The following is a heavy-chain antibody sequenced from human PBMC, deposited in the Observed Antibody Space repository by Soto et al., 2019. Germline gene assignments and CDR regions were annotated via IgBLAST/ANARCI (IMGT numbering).Heavy chain of an antibody. CDR3: ASPRQGNYDFLSGYYALDY. CDR2: FYYTGGT. D-gene: IGHD3-3*01. CDR1: GASISSSRSY. J-gene: IGHJ4*02. Sequence: SETLSLTCTVSGASISSSRSYWGWLRQPPGKGLEWIVSFYYTGGTYSTYYNPALKSRVTISVDTSKSQFSLNLRSVTAADTAVYYCASPRQGNYDFLSGYYALDYWGQGTLVTVSS. V-gene: IGHV4-39*01.